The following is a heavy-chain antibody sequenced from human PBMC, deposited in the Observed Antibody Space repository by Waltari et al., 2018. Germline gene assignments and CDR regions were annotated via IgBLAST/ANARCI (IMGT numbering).Heavy chain of an antibody. J-gene: IGHJ4*02. CDR3: AKGLYSSSSLIDY. V-gene: IGHV3-43D*04. D-gene: IGHD6-13*01. CDR2: ISWDGGST. Sequence: EVQLVASGGVVVQPGGSMRLSCAASGFTVDDHDMHWVRQDPGKGLDWVSLISWDGGSTYYADSVKGRFTISRDNSKNSLYLQMNSLRAEDTALYYCAKGLYSSSSLIDYWGQGTLVTVSS. CDR1: GFTVDDHD.